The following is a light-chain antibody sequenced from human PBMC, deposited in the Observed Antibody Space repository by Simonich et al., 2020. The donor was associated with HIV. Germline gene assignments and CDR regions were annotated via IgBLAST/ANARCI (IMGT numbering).Light chain of an antibody. V-gene: IGLV2-14*01. J-gene: IGLJ2*01. Sequence: QSALTQPASVSGSPGQSITISCTGTSSDVGGYNYVSWYQQYPGKAPKLMIYDVNKRPSGVSVRFSGSKSGNTASLTISGRQAEDEADYYCSSYTSSSNTIFGGGTKVTVV. CDR2: DVN. CDR1: SSDVGGYNY. CDR3: SSYTSSSNTI.